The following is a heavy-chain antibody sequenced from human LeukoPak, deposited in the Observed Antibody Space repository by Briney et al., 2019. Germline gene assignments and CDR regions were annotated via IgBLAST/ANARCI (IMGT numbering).Heavy chain of an antibody. V-gene: IGHV1-2*02. CDR2: INPNSGGT. CDR3: ASILYCSSTSCYTDFTRDWFDP. Sequence: GASVTVSCKASGYTFTGYYMHWVRQAPGQGLEWMGWINPNSGGTNYAQKFQGRVTMTRGTSISTAYMELSRLRSDDTAVYYCASILYCSSTSCYTDFTRDWFDPWGQGTLVTVSS. J-gene: IGHJ5*02. D-gene: IGHD2-2*02. CDR1: GYTFTGYY.